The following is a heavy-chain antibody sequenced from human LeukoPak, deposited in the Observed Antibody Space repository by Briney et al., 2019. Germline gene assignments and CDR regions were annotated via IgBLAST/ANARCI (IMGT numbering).Heavy chain of an antibody. D-gene: IGHD1-7*01. V-gene: IGHV3-7*01. J-gene: IGHJ4*02. CDR3: ARDAGLNWNYETGFDY. CDR2: IKQDGREK. Sequence: GGSLRPSCAASGFTFSSYWISWVRQAPGKGLEGVANIKQDGREKYYVDSVKGRFTISRDNAKNSLYLQMNSMRAEDTAVYYCARDAGLNWNYETGFDYWGQGTLVPVSS. CDR1: GFTFSSYW.